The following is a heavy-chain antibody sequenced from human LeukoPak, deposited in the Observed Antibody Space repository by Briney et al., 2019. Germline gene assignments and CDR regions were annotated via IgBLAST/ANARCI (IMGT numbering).Heavy chain of an antibody. Sequence: GGSLRLSCAASGFTFSSYSMNWVRQAPGKGLEWVSYISSSSSTIYYADSVKGRFTISRDNSKNTLYLQMNSLRAEDTAVYYCAKFRYDFWSGYDYWGQGTLVTVSS. CDR1: GFTFSSYS. J-gene: IGHJ4*02. D-gene: IGHD3-3*01. CDR2: ISSSSSTI. CDR3: AKFRYDFWSGYDY. V-gene: IGHV3-48*01.